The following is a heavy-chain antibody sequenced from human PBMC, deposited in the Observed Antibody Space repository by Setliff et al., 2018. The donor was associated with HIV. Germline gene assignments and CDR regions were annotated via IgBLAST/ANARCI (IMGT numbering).Heavy chain of an antibody. CDR1: SGSFSGYR. CDR2: INHRGST. D-gene: IGHD3-22*01. Sequence: SETLSLTCAVYSGSFSGYRWTWIRQPPGKGPEWIGEINHRGSTTYNPSLRSRVTISVDTSKNQFSLKLNSVTAADTAVYYCARGDYYDSTGYEGLDSWGRGTLVTVSS. CDR3: ARGDYYDSTGYEGLDS. J-gene: IGHJ4*02. V-gene: IGHV4-34*01.